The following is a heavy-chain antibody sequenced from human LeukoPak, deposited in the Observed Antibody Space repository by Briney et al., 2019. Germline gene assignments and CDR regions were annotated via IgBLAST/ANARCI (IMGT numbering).Heavy chain of an antibody. J-gene: IGHJ2*01. CDR3: ARGTLYSSSWIHWYFDL. CDR2: IYYTGST. CDR1: GGSISSDDFF. V-gene: IGHV4-30-4*01. Sequence: PSETLSLTCTVSGGSISSDDFFWNWIRQPPGKGLEWIGYIYYTGSTYYNPSLKSRVTMSVDTSKRQFTLQLSSVTAADTAVYYCARGTLYSSSWIHWYFDLWGRGTLVTVSS. D-gene: IGHD6-13*01.